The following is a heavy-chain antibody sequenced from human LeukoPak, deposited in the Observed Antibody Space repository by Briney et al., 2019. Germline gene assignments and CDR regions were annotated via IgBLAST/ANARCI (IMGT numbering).Heavy chain of an antibody. D-gene: IGHD6-19*01. CDR1: AGSLSSFC. CDR2: IYYSGST. CDR3: ARAQWLFGGNNWFDP. V-gene: IGHV4-59*01. J-gene: IGHJ5*02. Sequence: SETLSLTCTVSAGSLSSFCSSWIRQPPGNGLEWIGYIYYSGSTNNNPSLRRRATIPVDTSKTQFSLNLTSVTAATTPVYHCARAQWLFGGNNWFDPWGQGTLVTVSS.